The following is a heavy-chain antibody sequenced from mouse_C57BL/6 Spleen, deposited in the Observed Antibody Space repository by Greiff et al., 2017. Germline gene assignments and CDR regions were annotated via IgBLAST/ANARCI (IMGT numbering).Heavy chain of an antibody. J-gene: IGHJ1*03. V-gene: IGHV5-9*01. CDR1: GFTFSSYT. CDR3: ARQDYYYGSSYWYFDV. Sequence: EVKLMESGGGLVKPGGSLKLSCAASGFTFSSYTMSWVRQTPEKRLEWVATISGGGGNTYYPDSVKGRFTISRDNAKNTLYLQMRSLRSEDTALYYCARQDYYYGSSYWYFDVWGTGTTVTVSS. CDR2: ISGGGGNT. D-gene: IGHD1-1*01.